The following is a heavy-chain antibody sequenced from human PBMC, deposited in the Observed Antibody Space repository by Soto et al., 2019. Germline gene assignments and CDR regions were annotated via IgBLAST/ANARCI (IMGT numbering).Heavy chain of an antibody. CDR2: INPNSGGT. J-gene: IGHJ4*02. D-gene: IGHD6-19*01. V-gene: IGHV1-2*04. Sequence: ASVKVSCKASGYTFTGYYMHWVRQAPGQGLEWMGWINPNSGGTNYAQKFQGWDTMTRDTSISTAYMELSRLRSDDTAVYYGARVPLYSSGSIPLFDYWGQGTLVTVSS. CDR1: GYTFTGYY. CDR3: ARVPLYSSGSIPLFDY.